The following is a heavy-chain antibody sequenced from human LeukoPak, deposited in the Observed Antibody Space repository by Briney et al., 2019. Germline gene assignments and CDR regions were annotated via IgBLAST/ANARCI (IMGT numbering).Heavy chain of an antibody. CDR1: GFTFRSYA. J-gene: IGHJ6*02. D-gene: IGHD3-10*01. Sequence: PGGSLRLSCAASGFTFRSYAMHWVRQAPGKGLEWVAVISYDGSNKYYVDSVKGRFTISRDNSKNTLYLQMNSLRAEDTAVYYCASYYGRNYYYYYGMDVWGQGTTVTVSS. CDR3: ASYYGRNYYYYYGMDV. CDR2: ISYDGSNK. V-gene: IGHV3-30*04.